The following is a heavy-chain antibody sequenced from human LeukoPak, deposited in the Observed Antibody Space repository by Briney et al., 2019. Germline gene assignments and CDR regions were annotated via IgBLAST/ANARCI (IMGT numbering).Heavy chain of an antibody. Sequence: PRGSLRLSCAASGSTFSSYSMNWVRQAPGKGLEWVSSISSSSDHIAYADSVKGRFTISRDNAKNALYLQVNSLRAEDTAVYYCARGVVPAAFDYWGQGTLVTVSS. J-gene: IGHJ4*02. CDR2: ISSSSDHI. D-gene: IGHD2-2*01. CDR3: ARGVVPAAFDY. CDR1: GSTFSSYS. V-gene: IGHV3-21*01.